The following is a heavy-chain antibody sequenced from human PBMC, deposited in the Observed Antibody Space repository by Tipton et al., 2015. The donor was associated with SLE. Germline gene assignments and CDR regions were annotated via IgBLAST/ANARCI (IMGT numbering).Heavy chain of an antibody. CDR3: AGVSRDAFEI. J-gene: IGHJ3*02. Sequence: KPSETLSITCAVYGGSFSGYYWSWIRQPPGKGLEWIGEINHSGSTNYNPSLKSRVTISVDTSKNQFSLKLSSVTAADTAVYYCAGVSRDAFEIWGQGTMVTVSS. CDR1: GGSFSGYY. V-gene: IGHV4-34*01. D-gene: IGHD5/OR15-5a*01. CDR2: INHSGST.